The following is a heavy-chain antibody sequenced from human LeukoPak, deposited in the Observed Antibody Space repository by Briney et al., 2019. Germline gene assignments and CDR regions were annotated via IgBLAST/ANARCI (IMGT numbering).Heavy chain of an antibody. J-gene: IGHJ5*02. V-gene: IGHV3-23*01. Sequence: GGSLRLSCAASGFTFSSYAMSWVRQAPGKGLEWVSAISDRGGSTYYADSVKGRSTISRDSSKNTLYLQMNSLRAENTAVYYCAKLTEYQLLPNWFDPWGQGTLVTVSS. D-gene: IGHD2-2*01. CDR2: ISDRGGST. CDR1: GFTFSSYA. CDR3: AKLTEYQLLPNWFDP.